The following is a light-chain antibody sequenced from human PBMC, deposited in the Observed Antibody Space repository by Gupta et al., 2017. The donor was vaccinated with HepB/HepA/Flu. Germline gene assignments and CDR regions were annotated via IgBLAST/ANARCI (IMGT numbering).Light chain of an antibody. CDR1: SSDVVGYNY. Sequence: QSAPTQPRSVSTSAGQSVTITCTGTSSDVVGYNYVSWYQQHPGTAPKLLIYEDNKWPSGVPARFFGSKSGNTASLPISGLQAEDEADYYCSVCEGRENCGLFGGGTKLT. CDR2: EDN. J-gene: IGLJ2*01. CDR3: SVCEGRENCGL. V-gene: IGLV2-11*01.